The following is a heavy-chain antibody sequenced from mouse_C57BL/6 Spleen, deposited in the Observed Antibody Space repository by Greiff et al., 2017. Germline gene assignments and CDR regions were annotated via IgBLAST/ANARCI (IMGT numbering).Heavy chain of an antibody. D-gene: IGHD2-4*01. Sequence: VQLQQPGAELVRPGSSVKLSCKASGYTFTSYWMDWVKQRPGQGLEWIGNIYPSDSETHYNPKFKDKATLTVDKSSSTAYMQLSSLTSEDSAVYYCARDYDYDDWYFDVWGTGTTVTVSS. J-gene: IGHJ1*03. CDR2: IYPSDSET. CDR3: ARDYDYDDWYFDV. V-gene: IGHV1-61*01. CDR1: GYTFTSYW.